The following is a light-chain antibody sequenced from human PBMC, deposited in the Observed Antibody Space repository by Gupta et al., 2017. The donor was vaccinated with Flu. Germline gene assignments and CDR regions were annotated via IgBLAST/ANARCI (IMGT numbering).Light chain of an antibody. CDR3: ETWDSNTRV. J-gene: IGLJ1*01. CDR2: IEGSGDY. V-gene: IGLV4-60*03. Sequence: QPVPTQSSSASASPGSSVKLTCSLNSGHMNYIIAWHQQPPGKAPRFLMMIEGSGDYQRGSAIPDRFSGSSSGADRYLTISNLQAEDEDDYYCETWDSNTRVFGTGTKVTVL. CDR1: SGHMNYI.